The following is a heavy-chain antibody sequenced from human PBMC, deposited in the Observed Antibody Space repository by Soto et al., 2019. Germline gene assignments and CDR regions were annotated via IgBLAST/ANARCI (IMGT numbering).Heavy chain of an antibody. J-gene: IGHJ3*02. D-gene: IGHD2-8*02. CDR1: GFTCSSYD. Sequence: GGSLRLSCAASGFTCSSYDMSWVRQAPGMGLEWVSTILVDGRTFYVDSVKGRFTISRDNSKNTVYLQMNSLTAGDTALYYCAKATATGGGAFDICGQGTMVTVS. CDR3: AKATATGGGAFDI. CDR2: ILVDGRT. V-gene: IGHV3-23*01.